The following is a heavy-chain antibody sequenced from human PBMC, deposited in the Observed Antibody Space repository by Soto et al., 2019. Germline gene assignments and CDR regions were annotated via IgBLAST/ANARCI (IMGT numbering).Heavy chain of an antibody. V-gene: IGHV1-46*03. CDR2: INPFDGSR. Sequence: EASVKVSCKASGYIFTSYYIHWVRQAAGQGLEWMGWINPFDGSRMFAQSFQGRVTMTRDTSTSTVYMEVSSLRSEDTAVYYCSRVDPGETSPFDHWGQGTLVTVSS. CDR3: SRVDPGETSPFDH. CDR1: GYIFTSYY. J-gene: IGHJ4*02. D-gene: IGHD3-10*01.